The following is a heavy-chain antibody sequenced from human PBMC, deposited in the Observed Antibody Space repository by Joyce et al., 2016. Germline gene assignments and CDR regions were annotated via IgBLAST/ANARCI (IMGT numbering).Heavy chain of an antibody. D-gene: IGHD3-22*01. V-gene: IGHV4-34*01. J-gene: IGHJ5*02. CDR1: GTSFSHYY. Sequence: QVHLQQSGAGLLKPSETLSLTCAVYGTSFSHYYWSWIRQAPGKGLVWIGEINHNGSTTYNPSLNRRVTISADTSKSQFSLKLNSVTAADTAVYYCARGRPGDYYDAVNWFDPWGQGILVTVSS. CDR2: INHNGST. CDR3: ARGRPGDYYDAVNWFDP.